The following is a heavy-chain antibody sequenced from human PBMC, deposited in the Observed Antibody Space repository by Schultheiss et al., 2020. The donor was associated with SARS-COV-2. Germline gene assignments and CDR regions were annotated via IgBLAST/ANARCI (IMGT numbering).Heavy chain of an antibody. CDR1: GNSISSGYY. V-gene: IGHV4-38-2*02. CDR2: IYHSGST. CDR3: ARPMGYSTSWFDP. D-gene: IGHD4-11*01. Sequence: SETLSLTCTVSGNSISSGYYWGWIRQPPGKGLEWIGGIYHSGSTYYNPSLKSRVTISVDTSKNQFSLKLSSVTAADTAVYYCARPMGYSTSWFDPWGQGTLVTVSS. J-gene: IGHJ5*02.